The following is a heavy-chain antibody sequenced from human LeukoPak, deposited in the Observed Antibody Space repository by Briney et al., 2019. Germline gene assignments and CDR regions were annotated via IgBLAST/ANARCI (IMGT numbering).Heavy chain of an antibody. Sequence: SETLSLTCTVSGASISSSSYHWGWIRQPPGKWLEWIGSIYYSGSTYCNPSLKSRVTISVDTSKNQFSLKLSSVTAADTAVYYCARRDYNYYGSGSIWGQGTLVTVSS. CDR1: GASISSSSYH. J-gene: IGHJ4*02. V-gene: IGHV4-39*01. CDR2: IYYSGST. D-gene: IGHD3-10*01. CDR3: ARRDYNYYGSGSI.